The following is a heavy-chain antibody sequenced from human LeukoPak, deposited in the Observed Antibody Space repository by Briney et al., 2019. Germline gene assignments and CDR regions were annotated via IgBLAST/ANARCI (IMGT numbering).Heavy chain of an antibody. Sequence: GGSLRLSCAASGFTFSSYAMSWVRQAPGKGLEWVSAISGSGGSTYYADSVKGRFTISRDNSKNTLYLQMNSLRAEDTAVYYCARGRHYYGSGSYYNLGDWFDPWGQGTLVTVSS. CDR3: ARGRHYYGSGSYYNLGDWFDP. CDR2: ISGSGGST. CDR1: GFTFSSYA. J-gene: IGHJ5*02. D-gene: IGHD3-10*01. V-gene: IGHV3-23*01.